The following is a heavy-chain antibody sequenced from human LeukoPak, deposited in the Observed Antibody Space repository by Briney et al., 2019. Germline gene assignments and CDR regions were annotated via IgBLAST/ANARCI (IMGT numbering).Heavy chain of an antibody. D-gene: IGHD6-13*01. J-gene: IGHJ6*02. V-gene: IGHV4-4*07. CDR1: GGSISSYY. Sequence: PSETLSLTCTVSGGSISSYYWSWIRQPSGKGLEWIGRIYTSGSTNYNPSLKSRVTISVDTSKNQFSLKLSSVTAADTAVYYCARHFCGSSWYCQPGYGMDVWGQGTTVTVSS. CDR2: IYTSGST. CDR3: ARHFCGSSWYCQPGYGMDV.